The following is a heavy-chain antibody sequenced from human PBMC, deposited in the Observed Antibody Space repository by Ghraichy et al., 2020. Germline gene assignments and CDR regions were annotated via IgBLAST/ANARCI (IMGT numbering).Heavy chain of an antibody. CDR3: ARDCYQLPLFGMDV. V-gene: IGHV1-18*04. Sequence: ASVKVSCKASGYTFTSYGISWVRQAPGQGLEWMGLISAYNGNTNYAQKLQGRVTMTTDTSTSTAYMELRSLRSDYTAVYYCARDCYQLPLFGMDVWGQGTTVTVSS. CDR2: ISAYNGNT. D-gene: IGHD2-2*01. CDR1: GYTFTSYG. J-gene: IGHJ6*02.